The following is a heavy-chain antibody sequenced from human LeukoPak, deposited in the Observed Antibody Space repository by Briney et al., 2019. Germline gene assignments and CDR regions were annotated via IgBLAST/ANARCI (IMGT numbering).Heavy chain of an antibody. J-gene: IGHJ4*02. CDR1: GFTVSSNY. Sequence: GGSLRLSCAASGFTVSSNYMSWVRQAPGKGLEWVSVIYSGGSTYYADSVKGRFNISRDNSKNTLYLQMNSLRAEDTAVYYCARDNWGRPLDYWGQETLVTVSS. D-gene: IGHD7-27*01. CDR3: ARDNWGRPLDY. V-gene: IGHV3-66*01. CDR2: IYSGGST.